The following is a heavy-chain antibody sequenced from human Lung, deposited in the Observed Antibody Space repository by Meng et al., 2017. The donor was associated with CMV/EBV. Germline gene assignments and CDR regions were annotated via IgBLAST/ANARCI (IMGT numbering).Heavy chain of an antibody. CDR3: ATFKQQPVGGTYWYSDL. J-gene: IGHJ2*01. D-gene: IGHD6-13*01. Sequence: SXAASGLTVSGNDMTWVRQAPGKGLEWVSLIHRDGNTYYGDSVKGRFTSSRDNSMNTLYLQMNSLKTEDTAVYYCATFKQQPVGGTYWYSDLWGRGTLVTVSS. CDR2: IHRDGNT. CDR1: GLTVSGND. V-gene: IGHV3-66*02.